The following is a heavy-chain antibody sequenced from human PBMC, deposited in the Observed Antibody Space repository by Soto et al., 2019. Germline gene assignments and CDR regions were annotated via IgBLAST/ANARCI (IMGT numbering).Heavy chain of an antibody. Sequence: ASVKVSCKASGYTFTSYDINWVRQATGQGLEWMGWMNPNSGNTGYAQKFQGRVTMTRNTSISTAYMELSSLRSEDTAVYYCARGLRGSAARRANDAFDIWGQGTMVTVSS. CDR3: ARGLRGSAARRANDAFDI. V-gene: IGHV1-8*01. J-gene: IGHJ3*02. D-gene: IGHD6-6*01. CDR2: MNPNSGNT. CDR1: GYTFTSYD.